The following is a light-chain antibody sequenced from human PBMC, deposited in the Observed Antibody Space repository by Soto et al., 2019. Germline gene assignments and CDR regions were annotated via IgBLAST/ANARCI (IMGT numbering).Light chain of an antibody. Sequence: DIQMTQSPSTLSASVGDRATITCRASQSISSWLAWYQQKPGKAPKLLIYDASSLESGVPSRSSGSGSGTEFTLTISSLQPDDFATYYCQQYNSYSTFGQGTKVDIK. CDR1: QSISSW. CDR2: DAS. V-gene: IGKV1-5*01. J-gene: IGKJ1*01. CDR3: QQYNSYST.